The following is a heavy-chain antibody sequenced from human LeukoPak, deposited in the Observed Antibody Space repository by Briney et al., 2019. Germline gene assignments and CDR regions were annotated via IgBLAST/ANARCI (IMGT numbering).Heavy chain of an antibody. CDR2: ISYDGSNK. V-gene: IGHV3-30*18. CDR1: GFTFSSYG. D-gene: IGHD6-13*01. Sequence: GGSLRLSCAASGFTFSSYGMHWVRQAPGKGLEWVAVISYDGSNKYYADSVKGRFTISRDNSKYTLYLQMNSLRAEDTAVYYCANPTGPAAGTLPGYWGQGTLVTVSS. CDR3: ANPTGPAAGTLPGY. J-gene: IGHJ4*02.